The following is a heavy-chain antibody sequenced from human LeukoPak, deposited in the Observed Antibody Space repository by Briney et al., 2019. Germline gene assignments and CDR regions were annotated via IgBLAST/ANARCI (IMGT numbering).Heavy chain of an antibody. CDR1: GFTFINYA. D-gene: IGHD2-15*01. V-gene: IGHV3-23*01. CDR2: IGGGGGST. Sequence: GSLRLSCAASGFTFINYAMSWVRQAPGEGLEWVSTIGGGGGSTDYTDSVKGRFTISRDNSKNTLYLQMNSLGAEDTAVYYCAKGHRYCTSGNCNSAVDYWGQGTLVTVSS. CDR3: AKGHRYCTSGNCNSAVDY. J-gene: IGHJ4*02.